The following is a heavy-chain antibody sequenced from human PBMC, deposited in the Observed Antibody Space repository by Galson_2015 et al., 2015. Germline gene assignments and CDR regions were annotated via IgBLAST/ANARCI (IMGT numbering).Heavy chain of an antibody. CDR3: ARAYWNDGAGWFDP. CDR1: GYTFTSYG. CDR2: ISAYNGNT. J-gene: IGHJ5*02. Sequence: SVKVSCKASGYTFTSYGISWVRQAPGQGLEWMGWISAYNGNTNYAQKLQGRVTMTTDTSTSTAYMELRSLRSDDTAVYYCARAYWNDGAGWFDPWGQGTLVTVSS. D-gene: IGHD1-1*01. V-gene: IGHV1-18*01.